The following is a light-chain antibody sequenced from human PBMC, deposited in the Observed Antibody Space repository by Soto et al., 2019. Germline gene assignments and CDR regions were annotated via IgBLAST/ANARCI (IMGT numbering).Light chain of an antibody. J-gene: IGKJ1*01. V-gene: IGKV3-20*01. Sequence: EIVLTQSPGTLSLSPGKRATLSCRASQSISSSYLAWYQQRPGQAPRLRIYGESSSATGIPDRFSGSGSGTEFTLTISRLEPEDFAVYYCQQYGSSSWTFGQGTKVEIK. CDR2: GES. CDR3: QQYGSSSWT. CDR1: QSISSSY.